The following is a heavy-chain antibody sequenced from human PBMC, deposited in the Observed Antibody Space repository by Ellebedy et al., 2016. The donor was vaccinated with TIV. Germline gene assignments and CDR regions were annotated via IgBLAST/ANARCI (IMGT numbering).Heavy chain of an antibody. CDR1: GFTFSSYS. J-gene: IGHJ5*02. V-gene: IGHV3-7*01. Sequence: PGGSLRLSCAVSGFTFSSYSMNWVRQTPGRGLEWVANINQDGSQKYYVDSVKGRFTISRDNAKNSLYLQMNSLGDEDTAVYYCARAIGVADCSWGQGTLVTVSS. D-gene: IGHD2-21*02. CDR2: INQDGSQK. CDR3: ARAIGVADCS.